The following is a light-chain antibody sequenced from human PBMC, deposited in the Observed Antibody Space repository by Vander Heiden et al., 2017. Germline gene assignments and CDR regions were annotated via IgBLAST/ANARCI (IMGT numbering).Light chain of an antibody. CDR3: QQYNSSPF. V-gene: IGKV1-5*01. CDR2: DAS. Sequence: DIQMTQSPSTLSASVEDRVTITCRASQSISNWLAWYQQKPGKTPKLLIFDASRLQSGVPSRFSGSGSGTEFTLTISSLQPEDFATYYCQQYNSSPFFGGGTKVEIK. J-gene: IGKJ4*01. CDR1: QSISNW.